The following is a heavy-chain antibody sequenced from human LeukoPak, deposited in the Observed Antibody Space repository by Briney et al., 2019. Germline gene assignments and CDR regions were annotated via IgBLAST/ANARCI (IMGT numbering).Heavy chain of an antibody. J-gene: IGHJ3*02. CDR2: IIAIFGTG. D-gene: IGHD2-21*02. CDR1: GYTFTGYY. V-gene: IGHV1-69*06. Sequence: SVTVSCKASGYTFTGYYMHWVRQAPGQGIEWMGGIIAIFGTGNYAKKFQGRVAINAEKSTRKAYMELSSLRSEDTAVYYCARDRGVVVTAKVWPNAFHIWGQGTMVTVSS. CDR3: ARDRGVVVTAKVWPNAFHI.